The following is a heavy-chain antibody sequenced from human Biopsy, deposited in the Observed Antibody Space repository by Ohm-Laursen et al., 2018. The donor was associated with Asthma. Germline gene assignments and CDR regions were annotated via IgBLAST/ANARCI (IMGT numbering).Heavy chain of an antibody. CDR3: AHFKMSTSMAFDY. D-gene: IGHD5-24*01. V-gene: IGHV2-5*02. J-gene: IGHJ4*02. CDR1: GFSLSTSGVG. Sequence: TQTLTLTFSFSGFSLSTSGVGVGWIRQPPGKALDWLALTYWDADKRYSPSLKTRLTITKDTSNNQVVLTLTNVDPVDTATYYCAHFKMSTSMAFDYWGPGTVVTVSS. CDR2: TYWDADK.